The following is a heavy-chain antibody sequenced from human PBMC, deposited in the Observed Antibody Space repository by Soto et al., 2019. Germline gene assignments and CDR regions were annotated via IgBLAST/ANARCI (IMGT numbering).Heavy chain of an antibody. CDR1: GYTLTSYY. Sequence: GASVKVSCKASGYTLTSYYISWVRQAPGQGLEWMGWISAYNGNTNYAQKLQGRVTMTTDTSTSTAYMELRSLRSDDTAVYYCARVRYSSGWYWFDPWGQGTLVTVSS. CDR2: ISAYNGNT. D-gene: IGHD6-19*01. V-gene: IGHV1-18*01. CDR3: ARVRYSSGWYWFDP. J-gene: IGHJ5*02.